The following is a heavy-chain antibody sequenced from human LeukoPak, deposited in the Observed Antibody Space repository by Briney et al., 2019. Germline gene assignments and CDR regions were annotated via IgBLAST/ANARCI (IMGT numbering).Heavy chain of an antibody. Sequence: SETLSLTCTVSGGSISSSSYHWGWIRQSPGEGLQWITSMSYSGATYYNPSLQSRVTISVDTSKNQFSLKLSSVTAADTAVYYCARAPRYCSSTSCYHDAFDIWGQGTMVTVSS. CDR3: ARAPRYCSSTSCYHDAFDI. CDR1: GGSISSSSYH. CDR2: MSYSGAT. J-gene: IGHJ3*02. D-gene: IGHD2-2*01. V-gene: IGHV4-39*07.